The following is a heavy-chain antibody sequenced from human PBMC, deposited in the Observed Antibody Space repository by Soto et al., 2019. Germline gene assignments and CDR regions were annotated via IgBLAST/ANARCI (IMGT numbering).Heavy chain of an antibody. Sequence: SQTLSLTCAISGDSVSSNSAAWNWIRQSPSRGLEWLGRTYYRSKWYNDYAVSVKSRITINPDTSKNQFSLQLNSVTPEDTAVYYCARDVRQQLPPGRYGLDVWGQGTTVTVSS. D-gene: IGHD6-13*01. V-gene: IGHV6-1*01. CDR2: TYYRSKWYN. J-gene: IGHJ6*02. CDR1: GDSVSSNSAA. CDR3: ARDVRQQLPPGRYGLDV.